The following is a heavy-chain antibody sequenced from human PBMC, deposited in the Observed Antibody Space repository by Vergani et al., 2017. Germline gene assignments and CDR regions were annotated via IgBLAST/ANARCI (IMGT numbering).Heavy chain of an antibody. Sequence: EVQLLESGGGLVQPGGSLRLSCAASGFTFSSYAMSWVRQAPGKGLEWVSAISSSGSTIYYADSVKGRFTISRDNAKNSLYLQMNSLRAEDTAVYYCARDHRDYGDNTQKGSIDYWGQGTLVTVSS. J-gene: IGHJ4*02. CDR2: ISSSGSTI. CDR1: GFTFSSYA. V-gene: IGHV3-23*01. D-gene: IGHD4-17*01. CDR3: ARDHRDYGDNTQKGSIDY.